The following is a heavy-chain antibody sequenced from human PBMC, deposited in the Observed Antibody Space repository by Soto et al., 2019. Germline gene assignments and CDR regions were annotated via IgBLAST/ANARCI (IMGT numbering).Heavy chain of an antibody. J-gene: IGHJ4*02. Sequence: PGGALRLSCAASGFTVSRYAMSWVRQAPGKGLEWVSAISGSGGSTYYADSVKGRFTISRDNSKNTRYLQMNSLRAEDTAVYYCAKVVFSPLSSSYSPMAVDYWGQGTLVTVAS. CDR1: GFTVSRYA. CDR2: ISGSGGST. CDR3: AKVVFSPLSSSYSPMAVDY. D-gene: IGHD3-22*01. V-gene: IGHV3-23*01.